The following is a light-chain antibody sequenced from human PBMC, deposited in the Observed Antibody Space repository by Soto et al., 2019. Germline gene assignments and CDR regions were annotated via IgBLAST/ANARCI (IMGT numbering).Light chain of an antibody. V-gene: IGLV2-14*03. CDR3: TSYTSSITYV. CDR2: DVT. Sequence: ALTQPASVSGSPGQSITISCTGTSSDVGGYNFVSWYQHHPGKAPKLIIYDVTNRPSGISNRFSGSKSGNTASLTISGLQAEDEADYYCTSYTSSITYVFGTGTKLTVL. J-gene: IGLJ1*01. CDR1: SSDVGGYNF.